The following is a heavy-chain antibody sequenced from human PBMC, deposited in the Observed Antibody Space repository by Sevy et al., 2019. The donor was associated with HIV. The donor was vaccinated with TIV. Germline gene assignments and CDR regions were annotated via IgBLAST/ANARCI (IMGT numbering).Heavy chain of an antibody. Sequence: GCSLRLSCAAAGFTFATQGLSWVRQAPGNGLEWVSSISGSGGRTDYADSVKGRFTISRDYSKNTLYLQMNSLRAEDTAVYYCARGGSGSYSGAFDIWGQGTMVTVSS. V-gene: IGHV3-23*01. D-gene: IGHD1-26*01. CDR3: ARGGSGSYSGAFDI. CDR1: GFTFATQG. J-gene: IGHJ3*02. CDR2: ISGSGGRT.